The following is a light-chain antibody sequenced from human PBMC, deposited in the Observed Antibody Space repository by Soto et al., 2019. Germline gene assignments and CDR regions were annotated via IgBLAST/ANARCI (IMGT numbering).Light chain of an antibody. V-gene: IGKV1-9*01. Sequence: DLQLTQSPSFLSASVGDRVTITCRASQGISSYLAWYQQKPGKAPKLLIYAASTLQSGVPSRFSGSGFGTEFTLTISSLQPEDFATYYCQQLNSYPLTFGGGTKVEIK. J-gene: IGKJ4*01. CDR2: AAS. CDR3: QQLNSYPLT. CDR1: QGISSY.